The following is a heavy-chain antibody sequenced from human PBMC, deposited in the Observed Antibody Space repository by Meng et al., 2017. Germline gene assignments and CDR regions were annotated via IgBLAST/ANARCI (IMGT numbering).Heavy chain of an antibody. D-gene: IGHD6-13*01. CDR2: IYSGGST. J-gene: IGHJ1*01. CDR3: ARAAYSSSWHPYFQH. Sequence: GESLKISCAASGFTVSSNYMSWVRQAPGKGLEWVSVIYSGGSTYYADSVKGRFTISRHNSKNTLYLQMNSLRAEDTAVYYCARAAYSSSWHPYFQHWGQGTRVTGSS. CDR1: GFTVSSNY. V-gene: IGHV3-53*04.